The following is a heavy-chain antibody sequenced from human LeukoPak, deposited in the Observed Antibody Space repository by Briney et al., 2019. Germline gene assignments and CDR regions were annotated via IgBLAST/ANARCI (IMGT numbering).Heavy chain of an antibody. CDR1: GDSIISTNSY. D-gene: IGHD3-10*01. CDR2: IYYSGST. CDR3: AGEGLGSGSDP. V-gene: IGHV4-39*07. J-gene: IGHJ5*02. Sequence: PSETLSLTCSVSGDSIISTNSYWGWIRQPPGKGPEWIASIYYSGSTHYNPSLKSRVTISIDTSTNQFSLKLNSVTAADTAVYYCAGEGLGSGSDPWGQGTLVTVSS.